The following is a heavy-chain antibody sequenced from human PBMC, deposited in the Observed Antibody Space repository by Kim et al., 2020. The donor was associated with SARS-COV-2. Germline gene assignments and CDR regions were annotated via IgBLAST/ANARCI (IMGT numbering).Heavy chain of an antibody. V-gene: IGHV1-46*01. Sequence: AQKFPGRVTMTRDTSTSTVYMELSSLRSEDTAVYYCARGRVGPGRQGMDVWGQVTTVTVSS. D-gene: IGHD2-15*01. J-gene: IGHJ6*02. CDR3: ARGRVGPGRQGMDV.